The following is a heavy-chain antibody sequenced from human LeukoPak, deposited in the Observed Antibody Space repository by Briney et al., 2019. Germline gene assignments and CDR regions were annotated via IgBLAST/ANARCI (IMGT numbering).Heavy chain of an antibody. V-gene: IGHV3-7*05. J-gene: IGHJ2*01. CDR1: GFTFSGYW. CDR2: IKQDGSEK. CDR3: ARESYSYYYGSGSYFDL. Sequence: GSLRLSCAASGFTFSGYWMSWVRQAPGKGLEWVANIKQDGSEKYYVDSVKGRFTISRDNAKNSLFLQMNSLRADDTAVYYCARESYSYYYGSGSYFDLWGRGTLVTVSS. D-gene: IGHD3-10*01.